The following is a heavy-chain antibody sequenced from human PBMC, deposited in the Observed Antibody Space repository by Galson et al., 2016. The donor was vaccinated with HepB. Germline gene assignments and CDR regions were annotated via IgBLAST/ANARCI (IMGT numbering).Heavy chain of an antibody. D-gene: IGHD4-17*01. CDR3: AKDGGEDWTTAKPDY. CDR2: ISWNSRNI. CDR1: GFTFHDHA. V-gene: IGHV3-9*01. Sequence: SLRLSCAASGFTFHDHAMHWVRQTPGKGLEWVSGISWNSRNIGYADSVKGRFTISRDNAKNSVFLQMNSLRPEDTALYSCAKDGGEDWTTAKPDYWGQGTLVTVSS. J-gene: IGHJ4*02.